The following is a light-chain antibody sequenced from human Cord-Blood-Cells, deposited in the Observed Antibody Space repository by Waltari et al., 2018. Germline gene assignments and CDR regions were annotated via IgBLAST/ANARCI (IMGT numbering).Light chain of an antibody. V-gene: IGKV3-15*01. CDR2: GAS. CDR3: QQYNNWPPRIT. CDR1: QSVSSN. Sequence: EIVLPPSPAPLSVSPGERATLSCRASQSVSSNLAWYQQKPGQAPRLLIYGASTRATGIPARFRGSGSGTEFTLTISSLQSEDFAVYYCQQYNNWPPRITFGPGTKVDIK. J-gene: IGKJ3*01.